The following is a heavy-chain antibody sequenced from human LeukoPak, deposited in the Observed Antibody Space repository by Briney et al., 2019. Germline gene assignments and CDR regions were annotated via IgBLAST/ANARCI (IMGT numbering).Heavy chain of an antibody. CDR1: EYSFTSYW. CDR2: IYPGGSDT. Sequence: GESLMISCKGSEYSFTSYWIGWVRQMPGKGLEWMGVIYPGGSDTRYSPSFQGQVTISADKSISTAYLQWSSLKASDTAMYYCARRAAPADYWGQGTLVTVSS. D-gene: IGHD6-13*01. CDR3: ARRAAPADY. V-gene: IGHV5-51*01. J-gene: IGHJ4*02.